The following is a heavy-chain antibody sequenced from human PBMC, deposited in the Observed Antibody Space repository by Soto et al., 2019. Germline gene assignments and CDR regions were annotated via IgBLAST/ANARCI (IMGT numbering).Heavy chain of an antibody. CDR1: GFTFSSYA. V-gene: IGHV3-23*01. CDR2: ISGSGDST. CDR3: AKERLRFLEWPPP. J-gene: IGHJ5*02. Sequence: PGGSLRLSCAASGFTFSSYAMTWVRQAPGKGLEWVSTISGSGDSTYYADFVKGRFTISRDNSKNTLYLQMNSLRAEDTAIYYCAKERLRFLEWPPPWGQGTLVTVSS. D-gene: IGHD3-3*01.